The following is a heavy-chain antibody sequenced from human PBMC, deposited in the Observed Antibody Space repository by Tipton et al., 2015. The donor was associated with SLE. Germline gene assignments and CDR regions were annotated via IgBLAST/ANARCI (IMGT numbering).Heavy chain of an antibody. D-gene: IGHD3-9*01. CDR3: ARGDDILTDNWFNS. Sequence: LRLSCTVSGDSISDSYWNWVRQPAGKGLEWIGRIYTNRDFNYNPPLKSRVSMSVDTSKSQFSLELTSVTVADTAVHYCARGDDILTDNWFNSWGQGTLVTVSS. J-gene: IGHJ5*01. V-gene: IGHV4-4*07. CDR1: GDSISDSY. CDR2: IYTNRDF.